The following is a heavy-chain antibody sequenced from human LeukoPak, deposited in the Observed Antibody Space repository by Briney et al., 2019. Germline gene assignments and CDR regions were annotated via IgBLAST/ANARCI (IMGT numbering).Heavy chain of an antibody. CDR1: GFTFSNAW. J-gene: IGHJ4*02. CDR3: TTSPYDSSG. Sequence: PGGSLRLSCAASGFTFSNAWMSWVRQAPGKGLEWVGRIKSKTGGGTTDYAAPVKGRFTISRDDSKNTLYLQMNSLKTEDTAVYYCTTSPYDSSGWGQGTLVTVSS. CDR2: IKSKTGGGTT. V-gene: IGHV3-15*01. D-gene: IGHD3-22*01.